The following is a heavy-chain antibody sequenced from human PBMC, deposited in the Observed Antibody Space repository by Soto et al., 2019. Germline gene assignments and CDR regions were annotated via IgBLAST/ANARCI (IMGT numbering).Heavy chain of an antibody. V-gene: IGHV3-11*01. CDR2: ISSSGSTI. Sequence: PGGSLRLSCAASGFTFSDYYMSWIRQAPGKGLEWVSYISSSGSTIYYADSVKGRFTISRDNAKNSLYLQMNSLRAEDTAVYYCARDQVYGGSIPDAFDIWGQGTMVTVSS. CDR1: GFTFSDYY. CDR3: ARDQVYGGSIPDAFDI. D-gene: IGHD1-26*01. J-gene: IGHJ3*02.